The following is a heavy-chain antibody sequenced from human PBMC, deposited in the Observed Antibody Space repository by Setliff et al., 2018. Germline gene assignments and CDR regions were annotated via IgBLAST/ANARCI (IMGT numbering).Heavy chain of an antibody. CDR2: ISTYKGET. CDR3: AGQGGGSYSAYFDW. Sequence: GASVKVSCKVFGYTFTDYGIGWIRQAPGQGLEWMGWISTYKGETNYAQIFQDRVTMTADTSANTAYLELRSLRPDDTAVYYWAGQGGGSYSAYFDWWGHGTLVTVSS. V-gene: IGHV1-18*01. CDR1: GYTFTDYG. D-gene: IGHD1-26*01. J-gene: IGHJ4*01.